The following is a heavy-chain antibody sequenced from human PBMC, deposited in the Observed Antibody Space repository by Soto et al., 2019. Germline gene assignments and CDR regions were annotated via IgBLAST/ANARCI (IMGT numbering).Heavy chain of an antibody. D-gene: IGHD3-10*01. Sequence: QVQLVQSGAEVKRPGASVKLSCKASGYSFNVYALQWVRQAPGQRPGWIGWSIAGRGVRLYSHQFQGRLTRTRDTLASTVYMELSSLQSEVTAVYYCAREEGSGRFYRGHLDSWGQGTLVTVSS. V-gene: IGHV1-3*01. CDR1: GYSFNVYA. CDR3: AREEGSGRFYRGHLDS. CDR2: SIAGRGVR. J-gene: IGHJ4*02.